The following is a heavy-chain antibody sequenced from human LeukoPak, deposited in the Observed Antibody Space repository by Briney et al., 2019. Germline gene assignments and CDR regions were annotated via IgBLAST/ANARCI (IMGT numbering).Heavy chain of an antibody. CDR1: GYTFTSYY. CDR3: ARGTKRGIAAAGMGY. J-gene: IGHJ4*02. Sequence: ASVKVSCKASGYTFTSYYMHWVRQAPGQGLEWMGIINPSGGSTSYAQKFQGRVTMTRDMSTSTVYMELSSLRSEDTAVYYCARGTKRGIAAAGMGYWGQGTLVTVSS. D-gene: IGHD6-13*01. V-gene: IGHV1-46*01. CDR2: INPSGGST.